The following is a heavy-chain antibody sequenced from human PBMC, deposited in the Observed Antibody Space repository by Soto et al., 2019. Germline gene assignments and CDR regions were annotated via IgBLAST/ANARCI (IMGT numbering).Heavy chain of an antibody. CDR2: IVVGSGNT. CDR3: AAPSRGSYLSLDY. CDR1: GFTFTSSA. Sequence: SVKVSCKASGFTFTSSAVQWVRQARGQRLEWIGWIVVGSGNTNYAQKFQERVTITRDMSTSTAYMELSSLRSEDTAVYYCAAPSRGSYLSLDYWGQGTLVTVSS. V-gene: IGHV1-58*01. D-gene: IGHD1-26*01. J-gene: IGHJ4*02.